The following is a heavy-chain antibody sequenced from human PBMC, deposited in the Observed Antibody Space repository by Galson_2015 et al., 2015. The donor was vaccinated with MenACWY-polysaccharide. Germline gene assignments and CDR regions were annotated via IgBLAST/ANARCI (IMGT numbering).Heavy chain of an antibody. CDR2: GYYSGST. V-gene: IGHV4-59*01. J-gene: IGHJ4*02. CDR3: ASQAGYSSGWYYFHY. Sequence: ETLSLTCTVSGASISSYYWSWIRQPPGKGLEWIGYGYYSGSTNYNPSLKGRVTISVDTSRNQFSLKLTSVTAADTAIYYCASQAGYSSGWYYFHYWGQGSLVTVSS. CDR1: GASISSYY. D-gene: IGHD6-13*01.